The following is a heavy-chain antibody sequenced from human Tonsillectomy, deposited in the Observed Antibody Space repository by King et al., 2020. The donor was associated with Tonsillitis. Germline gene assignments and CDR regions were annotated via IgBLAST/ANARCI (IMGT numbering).Heavy chain of an antibody. D-gene: IGHD1-26*01. J-gene: IGHJ3*02. CDR2: INSDGSST. Sequence: VQLVESGGGLVQPGGSLRLSCAASGFTFSSYWMHWVRQAPGKGLVWVSRINSDGSSTSYADSVKGRFTISRDNAKNTLYLQMNSLRAEDTAVYYCARAPIGSYRTFWYQDREENAFDIWGQGTMVTVSS. V-gene: IGHV3-74*01. CDR1: GFTFSSYW. CDR3: ARAPIGSYRTFWYQDREENAFDI.